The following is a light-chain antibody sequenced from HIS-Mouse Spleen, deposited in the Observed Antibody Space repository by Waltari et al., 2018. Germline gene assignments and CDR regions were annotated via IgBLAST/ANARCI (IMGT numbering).Light chain of an antibody. CDR2: EGS. Sequence: QSALTQPASVSGSPGQSITIPCPGTSSDGGGYNLVPWYQQHPGKAPKLMIYEGSKRPSGVSNRFSGSKSGNTASLTISGLQAEDEADYYCCSYAGSSTLVFGGGTKLTVL. V-gene: IGLV2-23*01. J-gene: IGLJ2*01. CDR1: SSDGGGYNL. CDR3: CSYAGSSTLV.